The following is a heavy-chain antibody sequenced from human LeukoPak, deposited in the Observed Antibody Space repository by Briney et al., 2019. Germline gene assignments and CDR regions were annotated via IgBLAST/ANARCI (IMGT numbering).Heavy chain of an antibody. CDR3: ARYGSGSYPPYNWFDP. CDR2: IIDTGST. D-gene: IGHD3-10*01. CDR1: GGSFSGYY. V-gene: IGHV4-34*12. Sequence: SETLSLTCAVHGGSFSGYYWTWIRQPPGKGLEWIGEIIDTGSTKYTSSLKSRVTISVDTSKNQLSLKLSSVTAADTAVYYCARYGSGSYPPYNWFDPWGQGTLVTVSS. J-gene: IGHJ5*02.